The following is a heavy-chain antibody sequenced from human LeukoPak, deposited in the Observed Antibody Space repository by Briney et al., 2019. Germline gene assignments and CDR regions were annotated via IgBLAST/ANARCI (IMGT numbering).Heavy chain of an antibody. Sequence: GGSLRLSCAASGFTFSSYAMSWVRQAPGKGLEWVSAIRGSGDRTHYADSVKGRFTISRDNSKNTLYLQMNSLRAEDTAVYYCAKAARGLFNIVGATYNYYHYMDVWGKGTTVTISS. D-gene: IGHD1-26*01. J-gene: IGHJ6*03. V-gene: IGHV3-23*01. CDR3: AKAARGLFNIVGATYNYYHYMDV. CDR1: GFTFSSYA. CDR2: IRGSGDRT.